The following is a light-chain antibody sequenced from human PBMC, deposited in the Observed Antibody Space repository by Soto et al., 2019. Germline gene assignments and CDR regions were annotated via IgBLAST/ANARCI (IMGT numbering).Light chain of an antibody. CDR2: EVS. V-gene: IGLV2-8*01. J-gene: IGLJ3*02. CDR3: SSYAGSKGV. Sequence: QSVLTQPPSASGSPGQSVTISCTGTSSDVGGYNYVSWYQQHPGKAPKLMIYEVSKRPSGVPDRFSGSKSGNTASLTVSGLQAEDEADYYCSSYAGSKGVFGGGTKLNVL. CDR1: SSDVGGYNY.